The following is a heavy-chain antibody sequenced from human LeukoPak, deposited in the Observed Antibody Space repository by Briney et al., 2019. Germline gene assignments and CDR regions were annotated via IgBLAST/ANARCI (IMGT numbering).Heavy chain of an antibody. V-gene: IGHV3-21*01. CDR2: ISTSSSYI. CDR1: GFTFSSHS. CDR3: ARDGAAAAGRYFDY. J-gene: IGHJ4*02. Sequence: PGGSLRLSCAASGFTFSSHSMNWVRQAPGKGLEWLSSISTSSSYIYYADSVKGRRTTSRDNAKSSLYLEMKSLRAEDTAVYYCARDGAAAAGRYFDYWGQGSLVTVSS. D-gene: IGHD6-13*01.